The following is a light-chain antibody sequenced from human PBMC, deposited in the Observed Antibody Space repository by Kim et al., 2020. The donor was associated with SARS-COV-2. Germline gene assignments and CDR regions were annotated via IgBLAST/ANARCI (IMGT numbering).Light chain of an antibody. CDR3: QAWDSSTYV. V-gene: IGLV3-1*01. J-gene: IGLJ1*01. CDR2: RNN. Sequence: SYELTQPPSVSVSPGQTASILCSGDKLGDKYASWYQQKPGQSPVLVIYRNNKRPSGIPERFSGSNSANTATLTISETQAMDEADYYCQAWDSSTYVFGPGTQLTVL. CDR1: KLGDKY.